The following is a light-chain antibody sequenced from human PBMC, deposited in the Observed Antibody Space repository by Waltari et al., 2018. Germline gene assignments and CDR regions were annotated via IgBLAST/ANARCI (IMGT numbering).Light chain of an antibody. J-gene: IGLJ3*02. Sequence: QSVLTQPPPSSGTPGPRVTIACFRRNSKTASTTVNWYQQFPGTAPKLLIYTNDQRPSGVPDRFSGSKSGTSASLAISGLQADDEAHYYCAAWDDNLNARVFGGGTMLTVL. CDR3: AAWDDNLNARV. CDR2: TND. CDR1: NSKTASTT. V-gene: IGLV1-44*01.